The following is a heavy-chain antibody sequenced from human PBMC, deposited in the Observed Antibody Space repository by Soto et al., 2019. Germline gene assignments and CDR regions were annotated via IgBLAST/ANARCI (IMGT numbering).Heavy chain of an antibody. CDR2: IYYSGSA. J-gene: IGHJ5*02. CDR1: GGSISSVSYY. D-gene: IGHD2-2*01. Sequence: SETLSLTCTVSGGSISSVSYYWGWIRQPPGKGLEWIGSIYYSGSAYYSPSLKSRVTMSVDTSKNQLSLELRSVTAADTAVYYCTRLHCNSPNCVPLDPWGQGTLVTVSS. CDR3: TRLHCNSPNCVPLDP. V-gene: IGHV4-39*01.